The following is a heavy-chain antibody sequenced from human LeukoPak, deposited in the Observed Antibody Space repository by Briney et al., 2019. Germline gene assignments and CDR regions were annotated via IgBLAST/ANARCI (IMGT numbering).Heavy chain of an antibody. J-gene: IGHJ3*02. CDR2: VYDNDIT. D-gene: IGHD5-12*01. V-gene: IGHV4-59*01. Sequence: SETLSLTCSVSGASIRSYFWSWIRQPPGKGLEWIGYVYDNDITNFNPSLESRVTILVDTSKSQFSLKLRSVTAADTAVYYCARGLVLATDDAFDIWGPGTVVTVSS. CDR1: GASIRSYF. CDR3: ARGLVLATDDAFDI.